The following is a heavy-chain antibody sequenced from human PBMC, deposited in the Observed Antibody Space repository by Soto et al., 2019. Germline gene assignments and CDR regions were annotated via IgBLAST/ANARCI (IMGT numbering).Heavy chain of an antibody. Sequence: SETLSLTCTVSGGSISSSSYYWGWIRQPPGKGLEWIGSIYYSGSTYYNPSLKSRVTISVDTSKNQFSLKLSSVTAADTAVYYCASLRYGDYGDYWGQGTLVTVSS. J-gene: IGHJ4*02. D-gene: IGHD4-17*01. V-gene: IGHV4-39*01. CDR3: ASLRYGDYGDY. CDR1: GGSISSSSYY. CDR2: IYYSGST.